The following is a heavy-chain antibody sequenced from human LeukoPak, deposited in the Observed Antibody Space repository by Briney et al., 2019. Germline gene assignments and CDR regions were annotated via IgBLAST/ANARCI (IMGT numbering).Heavy chain of an antibody. CDR3: ARQGPDYGDYGGRYNWFDP. J-gene: IGHJ5*02. Sequence: SETLSLTCAVYGGSFSGYYWSWIRQPPGKGLEWIGEINHSGSTNYNPSLKSRVTISVDTSKNQFSLKLSSVTAADTAVYYCARQGPDYGDYGGRYNWFDPWGQGTLVTVSS. V-gene: IGHV4-34*01. D-gene: IGHD4-17*01. CDR1: GGSFSGYY. CDR2: INHSGST.